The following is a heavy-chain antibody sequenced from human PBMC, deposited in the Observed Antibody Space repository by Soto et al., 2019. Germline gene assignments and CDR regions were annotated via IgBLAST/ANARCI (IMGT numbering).Heavy chain of an antibody. CDR2: INPNSGGT. CDR1: GYTFTGYY. CDR3: ARGGRYYDFWSGYQNWFDP. J-gene: IGHJ5*02. Sequence: ASVKVSCKASGYTFTGYYMHWVRQAPGQGLEWMGWINPNSGGTNYAQKFQGRVTMTRDTSISTAYMELSRLRSDDTAVYYCARGGRYYDFWSGYQNWFDPWGQGTLVTAPQ. V-gene: IGHV1-2*02. D-gene: IGHD3-3*01.